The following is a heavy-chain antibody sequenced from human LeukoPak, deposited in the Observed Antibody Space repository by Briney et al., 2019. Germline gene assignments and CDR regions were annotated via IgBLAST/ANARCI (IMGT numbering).Heavy chain of an antibody. CDR3: AKDRTVGASYWYFDL. CDR1: GFIVSDNY. D-gene: IGHD1-26*01. J-gene: IGHJ2*01. Sequence: GGSLRLSCAASGFIVSDNYMTWVRQAPGKGLEWVSVIYSSGSTYYADSVKGRFTISRDNSKNTLFLQMNTLGAEDTAIYYCAKDRTVGASYWYFDLWGRGTLVTVSS. V-gene: IGHV3-53*01. CDR2: IYSSGST.